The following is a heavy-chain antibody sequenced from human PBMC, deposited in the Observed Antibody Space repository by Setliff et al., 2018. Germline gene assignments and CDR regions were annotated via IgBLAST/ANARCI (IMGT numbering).Heavy chain of an antibody. Sequence: ASVKVSCKTSGYTFTTYGISWLRQAPGQGLEWMGWISVYSGDASYVQKFQGKVTMTADTSTSTVYMELRSLRSDDTAVYFCARDPTNHFWSAYWPFWGQGTLVTVSS. CDR1: GYTFTTYG. CDR3: ARDPTNHFWSAYWPF. CDR2: ISVYSGDA. D-gene: IGHD3-3*02. J-gene: IGHJ4*02. V-gene: IGHV1-18*01.